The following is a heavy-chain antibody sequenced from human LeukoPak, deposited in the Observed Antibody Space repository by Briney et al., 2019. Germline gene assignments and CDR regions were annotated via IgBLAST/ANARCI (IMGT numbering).Heavy chain of an antibody. CDR3: ARDRIPPYFDY. J-gene: IGHJ4*02. Sequence: GGSLRLSCAASGFTFSSYSMNWVRQAPGKGLEWVSYISSSSSTIYYADSVKGRFTISRDNAKNSLYLQMNSLRAEDTAVYYCARDRIPPYFDYWGQGTLVTVSS. V-gene: IGHV3-48*01. CDR1: GFTFSSYS. CDR2: ISSSSSTI.